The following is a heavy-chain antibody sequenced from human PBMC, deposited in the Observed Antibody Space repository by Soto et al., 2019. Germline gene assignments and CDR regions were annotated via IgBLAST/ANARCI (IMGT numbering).Heavy chain of an antibody. CDR1: GDTFSSYA. V-gene: IGHV1-3*01. D-gene: IGHD6-13*01. J-gene: IGHJ4*02. CDR2: INAGNGKT. CDR3: ARGPYSSSIGASDY. Sequence: ASVKVSCKASGDTFSSYAISWVRQAPGQRLEWMGWINAGNGKTKYSQKFQGRVTITRDTSASTANMELSSLRSEDTAVYYCARGPYSSSIGASDYWGQGTLVTVS.